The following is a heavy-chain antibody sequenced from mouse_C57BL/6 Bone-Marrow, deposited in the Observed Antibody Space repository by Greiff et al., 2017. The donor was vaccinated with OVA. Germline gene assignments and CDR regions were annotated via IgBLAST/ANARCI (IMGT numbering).Heavy chain of an antibody. CDR3: ARPIYYFDWYFDV. V-gene: IGHV1-69*01. J-gene: IGHJ1*03. CDR1: GYTFTSYW. D-gene: IGHD2-1*01. CDR2: IDPSDSYT. Sequence: QVQLQQPGAELVMPGASVKLSCKASGYTFTSYWMHWVKQRPGQGLEWIGEIDPSDSYTNYNQKFKGKSTLTVDKSSSTAYMQLSSLTSEDSAVYYCARPIYYFDWYFDVWGTGTTVTVSS.